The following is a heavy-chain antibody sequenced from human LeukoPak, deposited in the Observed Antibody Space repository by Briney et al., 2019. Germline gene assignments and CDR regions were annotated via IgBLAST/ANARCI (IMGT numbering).Heavy chain of an antibody. Sequence: SETLSLTCAVYGGSFSGYYWSWIRQPPGKGLEWIGEINHSGSTNYNPSLKSRVTISVDTSKNQFSLKLSSVTAADTAVYYCARWVTKNWFDPWGQGTLVTVSS. J-gene: IGHJ5*02. D-gene: IGHD2-8*01. V-gene: IGHV4-34*01. CDR1: GGSFSGYY. CDR3: ARWVTKNWFDP. CDR2: INHSGST.